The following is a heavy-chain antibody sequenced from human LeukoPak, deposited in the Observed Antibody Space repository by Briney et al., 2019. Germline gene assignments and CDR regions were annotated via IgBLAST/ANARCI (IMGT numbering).Heavy chain of an antibody. J-gene: IGHJ4*02. CDR3: TRDWYSSGGEGY. V-gene: IGHV3-49*04. CDR1: GFTFSSYA. CDR2: IRSKAYGGTT. Sequence: GGSLRLSCAASGFTFSSYAMSWVRQAPGKGLEWVGFIRSKAYGGTTEYAASVKGRFTISRDDSKSIAYLQMNSLKTEDTAVYYCTRDWYSSGGEGYWGQGTLVTVSS. D-gene: IGHD6-19*01.